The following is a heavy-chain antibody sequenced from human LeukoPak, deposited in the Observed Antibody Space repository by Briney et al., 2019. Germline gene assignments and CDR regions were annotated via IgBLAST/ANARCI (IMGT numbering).Heavy chain of an antibody. CDR3: ASKPRYSSSWYLVY. V-gene: IGHV3-23*01. J-gene: IGHJ4*02. D-gene: IGHD6-13*01. CDR1: GFIFGDFA. Sequence: GGSLRLSCAGSGFIFGDFAISWVRQAPGKGLQWVSTISRSGGGTYYADSVKGRFTISRDNSKNTLYLQMNSLRAEDTAVYYCASKPRYSSSWYLVYWGQGTLVTVSS. CDR2: ISRSGGGT.